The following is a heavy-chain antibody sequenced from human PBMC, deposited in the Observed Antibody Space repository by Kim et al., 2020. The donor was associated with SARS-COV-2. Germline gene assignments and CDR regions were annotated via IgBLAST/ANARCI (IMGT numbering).Heavy chain of an antibody. J-gene: IGHJ5*02. CDR3: ARGSFQQGFDP. CDR2: IKSDGSDT. Sequence: GGSLRLSCEASGFTLSSYWMNWVRQGPGKGLVWVSRIKSDGSDTHYADSVKGRFTISRDNAKNTLHLQLNSLGVEDTAIYYCARGSFQQGFDPWGQGTLVTVSS. D-gene: IGHD6-13*01. CDR1: GFTLSSYW. V-gene: IGHV3-74*01.